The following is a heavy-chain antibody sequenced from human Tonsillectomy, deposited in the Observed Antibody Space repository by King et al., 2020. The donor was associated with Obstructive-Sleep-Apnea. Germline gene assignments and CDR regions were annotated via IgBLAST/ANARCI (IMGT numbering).Heavy chain of an antibody. D-gene: IGHD5-18*01. J-gene: IGHJ4*02. Sequence: QLQESGPGLVKPSETLSLTCTVSGGSISIYYWSWIRQPPGKGLEWIGYIYYSGSTNYNPSLKSRVTISADTSKNQFSLRLTSVTAADTAVYYCATQGYSYGPFDYWGQGTLVTVSS. CDR2: IYYSGST. V-gene: IGHV4-59*01. CDR1: GGSISIYY. CDR3: ATQGYSYGPFDY.